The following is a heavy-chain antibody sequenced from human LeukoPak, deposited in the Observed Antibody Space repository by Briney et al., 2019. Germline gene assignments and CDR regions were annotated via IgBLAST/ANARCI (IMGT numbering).Heavy chain of an antibody. D-gene: IGHD2/OR15-2a*01. CDR1: GYTFTSYD. J-gene: IGHJ5*02. CDR2: MNPSSDDT. V-gene: IGHV1-8*01. CDR3: ARASTITNWFDP. Sequence: ASVKVSCKASGYTFTSYDINWVRQVTGQGLEWVGWMNPSSDDTGYAQKFQGRVTMTRDTSISTAYMELSRLRSDDTAVYYCARASTITNWFDPWGQGTLVTVSS.